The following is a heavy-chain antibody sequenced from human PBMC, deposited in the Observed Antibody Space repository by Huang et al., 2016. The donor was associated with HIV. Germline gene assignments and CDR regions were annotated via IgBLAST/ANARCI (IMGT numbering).Heavy chain of an antibody. Sequence: QIALKESGPTLVKPKQTLTLTCSFSGFSLSSSGVGVGWIRQPPGKALAWLAIIYWDDDTRYNPSLRTRLAVTRDTSKNHIVRTLTNMDPVDAGTYYCAYRPPRGALAGTTFDYWGQGALVTVSS. J-gene: IGHJ4*02. V-gene: IGHV2-5*02. CDR2: IYWDDDT. CDR1: GFSLSSSGVG. CDR3: AYRPPRGALAGTTFDY. D-gene: IGHD6-19*01.